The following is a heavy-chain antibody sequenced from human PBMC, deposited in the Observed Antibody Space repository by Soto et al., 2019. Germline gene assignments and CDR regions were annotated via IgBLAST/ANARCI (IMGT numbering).Heavy chain of an antibody. D-gene: IGHD3-10*01. J-gene: IGHJ6*02. V-gene: IGHV3-30-3*01. CDR1: GFTFSSYA. CDR2: ISYDGSNK. CDR3: ASSTMVRGVIMSYGMDV. Sequence: GSLRLSCAASGFTFSSYAMHWVRQAPGKGLEWVAVISYDGSNKYYADSVKGRFTISRDNSKNTLYLQMNSLRAEDTAVYYCASSTMVRGVIMSYGMDVWGQGTTVTVSS.